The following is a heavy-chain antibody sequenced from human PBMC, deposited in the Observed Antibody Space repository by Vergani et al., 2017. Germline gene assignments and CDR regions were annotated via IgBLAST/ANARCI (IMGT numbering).Heavy chain of an antibody. Sequence: QVQLVQSGAEVKKPGASVKVSCKVSGYTLTELSMHWVRQAPGKGLEWMGGFDPEDGETIYAQKFQGRVTMTEDTSTDTCYMELSSLRSEDTAVYYCATRRPLPVGATFYFDYWGQGTLVTVSS. D-gene: IGHD1-26*01. V-gene: IGHV1-24*01. CDR1: GYTLTELS. CDR3: ATRRPLPVGATFYFDY. J-gene: IGHJ4*02. CDR2: FDPEDGET.